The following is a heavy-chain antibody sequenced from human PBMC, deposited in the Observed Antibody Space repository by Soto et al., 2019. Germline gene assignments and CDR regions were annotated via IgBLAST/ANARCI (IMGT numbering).Heavy chain of an antibody. CDR1: GFTFSIYA. CDR3: ARDSSLRYFDWLLGY. D-gene: IGHD3-9*01. CDR2: ISYDGSNK. J-gene: IGHJ4*02. Sequence: GGSLRLSCAACGFTFSIYAMHWVRQAPGKGLEWVAVISYDGSNKYYADSVKGRFTISRDNSKNTLYLQMNSLRAEDTAVYYCARDSSLRYFDWLLGYWGQGTLVTVSS. V-gene: IGHV3-30-3*01.